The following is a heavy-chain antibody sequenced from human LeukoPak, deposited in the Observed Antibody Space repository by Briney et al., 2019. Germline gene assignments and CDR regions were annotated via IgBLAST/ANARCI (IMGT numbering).Heavy chain of an antibody. CDR2: IKQDGSEK. V-gene: IGHV3-7*03. J-gene: IGHJ4*02. CDR3: ARDTVGATNFDY. Sequence: PGGSLRLSCATSGFTFSTYWMTWVRQAPGKGLEWVANIKQDGSEKYYVDSVKGRFTISRDNAKNSLYLQMNSLRAEDTALYYCARDTVGATNFDYWGQGTLVTVSS. CDR1: GFTFSTYW. D-gene: IGHD1-26*01.